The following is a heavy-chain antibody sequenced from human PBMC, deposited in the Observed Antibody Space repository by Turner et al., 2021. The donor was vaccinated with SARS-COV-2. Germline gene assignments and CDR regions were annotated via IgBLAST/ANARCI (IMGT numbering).Heavy chain of an antibody. Sequence: QFQLVQSGAEMKKPGASVKVSCKVSGYTLTELSMHWVRQAPGKGLEWMGGFDPEDGETIYAQKFQGRVTMTEDTSTDTAYMELSSLRSEDTAVYYCATGVAVAGTPSDYYYYYGMDVWGQGTTVTVSS. J-gene: IGHJ6*02. D-gene: IGHD6-19*01. CDR1: GYTLTELS. CDR2: FDPEDGET. V-gene: IGHV1-24*01. CDR3: ATGVAVAGTPSDYYYYYGMDV.